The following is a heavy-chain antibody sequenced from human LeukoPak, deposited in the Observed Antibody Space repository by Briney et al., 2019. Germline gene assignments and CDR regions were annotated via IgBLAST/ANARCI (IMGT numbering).Heavy chain of an antibody. CDR1: GYTFTNYY. CDR3: AREWVHYTYGSPPIDY. V-gene: IGHV1-46*01. CDR2: FNPSGGST. J-gene: IGHJ4*02. D-gene: IGHD5-18*01. Sequence: ASVKVSCKTSGYTFTNYYMHWVRQAPGQGLEWRGVFNPSGGSTSYAQKFQGRVTMTGDTSTNTVCMELSSLRSEDTAMYYCAREWVHYTYGSPPIDYWGQGTLVTVSS.